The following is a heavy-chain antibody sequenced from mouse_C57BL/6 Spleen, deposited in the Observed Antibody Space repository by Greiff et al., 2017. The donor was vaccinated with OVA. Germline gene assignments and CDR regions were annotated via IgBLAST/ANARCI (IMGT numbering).Heavy chain of an antibody. V-gene: IGHV3-6*01. Sequence: LVESGPGLVKPSQSLSLTCSVTGYSITSGYYWNWIRQFPGNKLEWMGYISYDGSNNYNPSLKNRISITRDTSKNQFFLKLNSVTTEDTATYYCARDDRYFDYWGQGTTLTVSS. CDR2: ISYDGSN. J-gene: IGHJ2*01. CDR1: GYSITSGYY. CDR3: ARDDRYFDY.